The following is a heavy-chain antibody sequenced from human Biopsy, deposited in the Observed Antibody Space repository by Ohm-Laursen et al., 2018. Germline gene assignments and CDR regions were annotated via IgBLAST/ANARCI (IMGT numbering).Heavy chain of an antibody. CDR2: IYPGGGT. CDR1: GDSIRNYY. CDR3: AGIVLGPTNDAFDI. J-gene: IGHJ3*02. Sequence: TLSLTCTVSGDSIRNYYWSWIRQAAGKGLEWIGRIYPGGGTIYNPSLKSRVTMSVDTSKNHFSLNQNSVTAADTAVYYCAGIVLGPTNDAFDIWGQGTMVTVSS. V-gene: IGHV4-4*07. D-gene: IGHD1-26*01.